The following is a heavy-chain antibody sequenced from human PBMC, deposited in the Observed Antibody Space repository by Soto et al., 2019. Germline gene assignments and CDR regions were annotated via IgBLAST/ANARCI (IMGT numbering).Heavy chain of an antibody. Sequence: SETLSLTCTVSGGSVSSGSYYWSWIRQPPGKGLEWIGYIYYSGSTNYNPSLKSRVTISVDTSKNQFSLKLSSVTAADTALYYCARLKIAAAASFDYWGQGTLVTVSS. J-gene: IGHJ4*02. D-gene: IGHD6-13*01. V-gene: IGHV4-61*01. CDR1: GGSVSSGSYY. CDR2: IYYSGST. CDR3: ARLKIAAAASFDY.